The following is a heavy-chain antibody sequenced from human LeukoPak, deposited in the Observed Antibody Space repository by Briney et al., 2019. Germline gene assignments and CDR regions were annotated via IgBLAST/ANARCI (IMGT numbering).Heavy chain of an antibody. CDR3: AKDLFWSGPTGKSH. Sequence: QSGGSLRLSCAASGFTFSSYAMSWVRQAPGKGLEWVSAISGSGGSTYYADSVKGRFTISKDNSKNTLYLQMNSLRAEDTAVYYCAKDLFWSGPTGKSHWGQGTLVTVSS. CDR2: ISGSGGST. CDR1: GFTFSSYA. D-gene: IGHD3-3*01. V-gene: IGHV3-23*01. J-gene: IGHJ4*02.